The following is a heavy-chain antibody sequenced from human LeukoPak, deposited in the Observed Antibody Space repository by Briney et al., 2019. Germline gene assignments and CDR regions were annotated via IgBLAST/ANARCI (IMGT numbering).Heavy chain of an antibody. D-gene: IGHD6-19*01. J-gene: IGHJ4*02. Sequence: SETLSLTCTVSGGSISGYYWSWIRQPPGKGLEWIGNIYYSGSTNYNPSLKSRVTISVDTSKNQFSLKLSSVTAADTAVYYCARYSPGIAVAEWGQGTLVTVSS. V-gene: IGHV4-59*08. CDR3: ARYSPGIAVAE. CDR2: IYYSGST. CDR1: GGSISGYY.